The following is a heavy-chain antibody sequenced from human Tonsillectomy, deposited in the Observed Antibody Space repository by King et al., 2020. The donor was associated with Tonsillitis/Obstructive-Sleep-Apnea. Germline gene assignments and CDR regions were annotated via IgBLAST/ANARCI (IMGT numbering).Heavy chain of an antibody. CDR3: ARTLGYCSSISCYITVGYFDL. CDR2: ISSSSSTI. D-gene: IGHD2-2*02. CDR1: GFTFSSYS. Sequence: VQLVESGGGLVQPGGSLRLSCAASGFTFSSYSMNWFRQAPWKGLEWVSYISSSSSTIYYADSVEGRFTISRDNAKNSLFLQMNSLRDEDPAVYYCARTLGYCSSISCYITVGYFDLWGRGTLVTVSS. V-gene: IGHV3-48*02. J-gene: IGHJ2*01.